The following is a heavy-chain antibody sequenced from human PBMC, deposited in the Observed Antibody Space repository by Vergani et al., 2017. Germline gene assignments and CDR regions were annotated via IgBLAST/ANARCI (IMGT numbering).Heavy chain of an antibody. D-gene: IGHD6-13*01. Sequence: QVTLRESGPALVKPTQTLTLTCTFSGFSLSTSGMCVSWIRQPPGKALEWLARIDWDNDKYYRTSLKTRLTISKDTSKNQVVRTMTNMDPVDTATYYCARIKSSSWSRGGGMDVWGQGTTVTVSS. CDR1: GFSLSTSGMC. CDR2: IDWDNDK. CDR3: ARIKSSSWSRGGGMDV. J-gene: IGHJ6*02. V-gene: IGHV2-70*15.